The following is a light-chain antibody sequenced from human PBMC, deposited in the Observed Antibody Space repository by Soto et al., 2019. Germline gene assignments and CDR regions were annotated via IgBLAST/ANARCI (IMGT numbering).Light chain of an antibody. CDR2: EVS. CDR1: SSDVGGYNY. CDR3: SSFTSSITVL. V-gene: IGLV2-14*01. Sequence: QSALTQPASVSGSPGQSITISCTGTSSDVGGYNYVSWYQHHPGKAPKLMIYEVSNRPSGVSNRFSGSKSGNTASLTISGLQAEDAADYYCSSFTSSITVLFGGGTKLTVL. J-gene: IGLJ2*01.